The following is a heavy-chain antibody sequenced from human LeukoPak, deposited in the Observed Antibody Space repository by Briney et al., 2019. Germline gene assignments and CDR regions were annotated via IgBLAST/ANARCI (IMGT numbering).Heavy chain of an antibody. CDR3: ARAGRESHYDSSGSSAFDI. D-gene: IGHD3-22*01. J-gene: IGHJ3*02. CDR1: GGSFSGYY. CDR2: INHSGST. V-gene: IGHV4-34*01. Sequence: SSETLSLTCAVYGGSFSGYYWSWIRQPPGKGLEWIGEINHSGSTNYNPSLKSRVTISVDTSKNQFSLKLSSVTAADTAVYYCARAGRESHYDSSGSSAFDIWGQGTMVTVSS.